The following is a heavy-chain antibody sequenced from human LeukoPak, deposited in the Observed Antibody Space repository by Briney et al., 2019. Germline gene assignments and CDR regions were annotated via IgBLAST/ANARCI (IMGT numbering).Heavy chain of an antibody. V-gene: IGHV1-18*01. CDR2: ISAYNGNT. Sequence: ASVKVSCKASGYTFTSYGISWVRQAPGQGLEWMGWISAYNGNTHYAQKLQGRVTMTTDTSTSTVYMELRSLRSDDTAVYYCARGRRDGYMLLWEDYWGQGTLVTVSS. CDR1: GYTFTSYG. CDR3: ARGRRDGYMLLWEDY. D-gene: IGHD5-24*01. J-gene: IGHJ4*02.